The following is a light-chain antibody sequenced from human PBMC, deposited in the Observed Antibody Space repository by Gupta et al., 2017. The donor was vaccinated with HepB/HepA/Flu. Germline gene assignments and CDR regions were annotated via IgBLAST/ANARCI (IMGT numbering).Light chain of an antibody. V-gene: IGLV5-45*02. J-gene: IGLJ3*02. CDR2: YKSDSDK. CDR1: SGINVGSSN. CDR3: MIWDSSGWV. Sequence: QAVLIPPSSLSASPGASARLPCTSRSGINVGSSNIYWFQQKPGSPPLDLLRYKSDSDKKQGSGVSSRFSGSKDASANTGILLIAGLQAEDEADYYCMIWDSSGWVFGGGTKLTVL.